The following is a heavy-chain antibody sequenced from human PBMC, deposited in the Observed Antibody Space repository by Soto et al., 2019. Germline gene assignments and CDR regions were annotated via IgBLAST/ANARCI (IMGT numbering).Heavy chain of an antibody. CDR3: ARGSGDSSGWYSYYYYYGMDV. J-gene: IGHJ6*02. V-gene: IGHV4-61*01. CDR1: GGSVSSGSYY. Sequence: SETLSLTCTVSGGSVSSGSYYWSWIRQPPGKGLEWIGYIYYSGSTNYNPSLKSRVTISVDTSKNQFSLKLSSVTAADTAVYYCARGSGDSSGWYSYYYYYGMDVWGQGTTVTVSS. D-gene: IGHD6-19*01. CDR2: IYYSGST.